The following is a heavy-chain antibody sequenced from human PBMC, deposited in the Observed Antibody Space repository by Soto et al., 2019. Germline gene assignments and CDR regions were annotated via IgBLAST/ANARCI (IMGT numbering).Heavy chain of an antibody. V-gene: IGHV1-69*06. CDR3: ARELGKYSTSHYYFYGMDV. CDR2: IIPVFGTE. D-gene: IGHD6-6*01. J-gene: IGHJ6*02. CDR1: GGSFSTYG. Sequence: SVKVSCKASGGSFSTYGISWVRQAPGQGLEWMGEIIPVFGTERYAQRFKGRVTITADRSTSAAYMELSSLRSEDTAVYYCARELGKYSTSHYYFYGMDVWGQGTTVTVSS.